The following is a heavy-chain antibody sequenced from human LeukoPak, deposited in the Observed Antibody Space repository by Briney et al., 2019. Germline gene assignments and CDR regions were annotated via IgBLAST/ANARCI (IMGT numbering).Heavy chain of an antibody. CDR3: ASRVPHYYDSSGYYPYYFDY. J-gene: IGHJ4*02. D-gene: IGHD3-22*01. CDR2: IYPGDSDT. CDR1: GYSFTSYW. Sequence: GESLKISCKGSGYSFTSYWIGWVRQVPGKGLEWMGIIYPGDSDTRYSPSLQGQVTISADKFISTAYLQWSSLKASDTAMYYCASRVPHYYDSSGYYPYYFDYWGQGTLVTVSS. V-gene: IGHV5-51*01.